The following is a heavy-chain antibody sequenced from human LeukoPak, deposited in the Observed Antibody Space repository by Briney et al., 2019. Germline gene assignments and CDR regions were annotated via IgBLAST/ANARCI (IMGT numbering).Heavy chain of an antibody. D-gene: IGHD2-2*01. CDR1: GGSFSGYY. CDR3: ARVPIPVVPAPTDAFDI. Sequence: SETLSLTCAVYGGSFSGYYWSWIRQPPGKGLEWIGEINHSGSTNYNPSLKSRVTISVDTSKNQFSLKLSSVTAADTAVYYCARVPIPVVPAPTDAFDIWGQGTMVTVSS. CDR2: INHSGST. J-gene: IGHJ3*02. V-gene: IGHV4-34*01.